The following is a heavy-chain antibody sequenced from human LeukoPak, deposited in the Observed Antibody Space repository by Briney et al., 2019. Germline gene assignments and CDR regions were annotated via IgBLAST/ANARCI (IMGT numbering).Heavy chain of an antibody. J-gene: IGHJ3*02. CDR1: GFTFSSYS. CDR2: ISSSSSYI. V-gene: IGHV3-21*01. Sequence: GGSLRLSCAASGFTFSSYSMNWVRQAPGKGLEWVSSISSSSSYIYYADSVKGRFTISRDNAKNSLYLQMNSLRAEDTAVYYCARVVVDYGDYGGAFDIWGQGTMVTVSP. CDR3: ARVVVDYGDYGGAFDI. D-gene: IGHD4-17*01.